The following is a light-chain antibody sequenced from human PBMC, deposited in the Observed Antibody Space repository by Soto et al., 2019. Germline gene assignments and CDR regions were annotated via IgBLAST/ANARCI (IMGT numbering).Light chain of an antibody. CDR2: RTS. CDR1: QSISSN. CDR3: QQYNNWHRAT. V-gene: IGKV3-15*01. J-gene: IGKJ4*01. Sequence: EILITQSPATLSVSPGGRGTLTCRASQSISSNLAWYQQKPGQAPRLLMFRTSSRANGFPARFSGSGSGTEFNLTFRSLQSEDFGVYYCQQYNNWHRATFGGGTKVDI.